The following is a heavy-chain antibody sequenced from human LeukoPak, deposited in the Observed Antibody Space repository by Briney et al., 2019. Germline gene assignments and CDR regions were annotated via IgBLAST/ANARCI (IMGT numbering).Heavy chain of an antibody. CDR1: GGTFSSYA. V-gene: IGHV1-69*13. Sequence: GASVKVSCKASGGTFSSYAISWVRQAPGQGLEWMGGIIPIFGTANYAQKFQGRVTITADESTSTAYMELSSLRSENTAVYYCAREGVTTVTLRVWGQGTLVTVSS. J-gene: IGHJ4*02. D-gene: IGHD4-17*01. CDR3: AREGVTTVTLRV. CDR2: IIPIFGTA.